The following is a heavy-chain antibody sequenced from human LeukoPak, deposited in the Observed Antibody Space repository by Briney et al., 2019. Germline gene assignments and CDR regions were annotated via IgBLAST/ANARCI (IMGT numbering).Heavy chain of an antibody. V-gene: IGHV3-23*01. J-gene: IGHJ4*02. CDR1: GFTFNTYA. Sequence: PGGSLRLSCAASGFTFNTYAMSWVRQAPGKGLEWVSGISGSGGSTDYADSVKGRFTISRDSAKNTLYLQMNSLRAEDTAVYYCRGYYDRINFHGSDHWGQGTLVTVSS. D-gene: IGHD3-22*01. CDR2: ISGSGGST. CDR3: RGYYDRINFHGSDH.